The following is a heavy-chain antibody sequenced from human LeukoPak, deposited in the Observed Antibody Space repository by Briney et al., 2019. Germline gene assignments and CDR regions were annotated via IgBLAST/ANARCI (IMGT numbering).Heavy chain of an antibody. CDR3: TRASGYSSGAVDY. Sequence: PGRSLRLSCAPSGFTFDDYAMHWVRQAPGKGLEWVSGISWNSGSIGYADSVKGRFTISRDNAKSTLYLQMNSLRADDMALYYCTRASGYSSGAVDYWGQGTLVTVSS. CDR1: GFTFDDYA. J-gene: IGHJ4*02. V-gene: IGHV3-9*03. CDR2: ISWNSGSI. D-gene: IGHD5-18*01.